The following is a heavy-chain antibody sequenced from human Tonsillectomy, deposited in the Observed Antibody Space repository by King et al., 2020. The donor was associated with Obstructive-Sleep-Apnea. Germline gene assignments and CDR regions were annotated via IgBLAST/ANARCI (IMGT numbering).Heavy chain of an antibody. V-gene: IGHV1-18*01. CDR3: ARDHSVGIIAAGTPIGY. CDR2: ICAYNENT. CDR1: GYTFTSYG. D-gene: IGHD6-13*01. J-gene: IGHJ4*02. Sequence: QLVQSGAEVKKPGASVKVSCKASGYTFTSYGISWGRQSPGQGHEWMGWICAYNENTKYAQKLQGRVTMTKDTSTSTVYMERRSLRSDDTAVYYCARDHSVGIIAAGTPIGYWGQGTPVTVSS.